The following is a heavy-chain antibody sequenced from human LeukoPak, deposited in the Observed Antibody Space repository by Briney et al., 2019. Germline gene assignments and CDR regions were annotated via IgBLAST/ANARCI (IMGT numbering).Heavy chain of an antibody. V-gene: IGHV3-23*01. CDR2: ISGSGDTT. D-gene: IGHD6-13*01. Sequence: PGGSLRLSCAASGFTFSSYAMSWVRQAPGKGLEWVSTISGSGDTTYYADSVKGRFTISRDNSKNTLYLQMNSLRAEDTAVYYSAVQRTLWQQVLDHWGQGTLVTVSS. CDR3: AVQRTLWQQVLDH. J-gene: IGHJ4*02. CDR1: GFTFSSYA.